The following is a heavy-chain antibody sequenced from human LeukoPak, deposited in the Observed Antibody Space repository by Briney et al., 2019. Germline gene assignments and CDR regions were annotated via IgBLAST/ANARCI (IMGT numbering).Heavy chain of an antibody. V-gene: IGHV1-18*04. Sequence: ASVKVSCKASGYTFTSYGISWVRQAPGQGLEWMGWISAYKCNTNFAQKLQGRVTMTTDTSTSTAYMELRSLRSDDTAVYYCARSKPVESWFDPWGQGTLVTVSS. J-gene: IGHJ5*02. CDR2: ISAYKCNT. CDR1: GYTFTSYG. D-gene: IGHD1-14*01. CDR3: ARSKPVESWFDP.